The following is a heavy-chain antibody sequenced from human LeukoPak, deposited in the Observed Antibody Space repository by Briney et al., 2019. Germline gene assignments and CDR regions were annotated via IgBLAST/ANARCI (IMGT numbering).Heavy chain of an antibody. CDR1: GGSISSGSYY. J-gene: IGHJ5*02. CDR3: AREHYAYYDFWSGYNNWFDP. V-gene: IGHV4-61*02. D-gene: IGHD3-3*01. CDR2: IYTSGST. Sequence: SQTLSLTCTVSGGSISSGSYYCSWIRQPAGKGLEWIGRIYTSGSTNYNPSLKSRVTISVDTSKNQFSLKLSSVTAADTAVYYCAREHYAYYDFWSGYNNWFDPWGQGTLVTVSS.